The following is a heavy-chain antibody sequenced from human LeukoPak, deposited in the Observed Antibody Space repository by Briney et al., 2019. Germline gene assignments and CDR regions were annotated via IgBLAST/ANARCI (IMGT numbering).Heavy chain of an antibody. CDR2: IYHSGST. J-gene: IGHJ5*02. CDR3: AREVYGSGSSLEADTNWFDP. Sequence: PSGTLSLTCAVSGGSISSSNWWSWVRQPPGKGLEWIGEIYHSGSTNYNPSLKSRVTISVDKSKNQFSLKLSSVTAADTAVYYCAREVYGSGSSLEADTNWFDPWGQGTLVTVSS. D-gene: IGHD3-10*01. V-gene: IGHV4-4*02. CDR1: GGSISSSNW.